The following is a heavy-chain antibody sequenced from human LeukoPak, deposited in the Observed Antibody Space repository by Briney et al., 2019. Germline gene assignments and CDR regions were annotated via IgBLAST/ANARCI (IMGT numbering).Heavy chain of an antibody. Sequence: PSETLSLTCTVSGGSISSSSYYWGWIRQPPGKGLEWIGSIYYSGSTYYNPSLKSRVTISVDTSKNQFSQKLSSVTAADTAVYYCARQTMVTSYYYYYYYMDVWGKGTTVTVSS. J-gene: IGHJ6*03. CDR1: GGSISSSSYY. D-gene: IGHD5-18*01. CDR2: IYYSGST. CDR3: ARQTMVTSYYYYYYYMDV. V-gene: IGHV4-39*07.